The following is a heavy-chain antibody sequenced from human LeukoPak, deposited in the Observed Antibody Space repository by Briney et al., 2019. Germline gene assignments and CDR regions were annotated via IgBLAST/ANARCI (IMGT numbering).Heavy chain of an antibody. D-gene: IGHD3-22*01. Sequence: GGSLRLSCAASGFTFSSYGMHWVRQAPGKGLEWVAVISYDGSNKYYADSVKGRFTISRDNSKNTLYLQMNSLRAEDTAVYYCAKDTYYGSSGLPDYWGQGTLVTVSS. J-gene: IGHJ4*02. V-gene: IGHV3-30*18. CDR3: AKDTYYGSSGLPDY. CDR1: GFTFSSYG. CDR2: ISYDGSNK.